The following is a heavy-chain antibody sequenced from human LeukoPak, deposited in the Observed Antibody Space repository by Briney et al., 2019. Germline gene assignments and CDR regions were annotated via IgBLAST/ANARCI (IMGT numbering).Heavy chain of an antibody. J-gene: IGHJ3*02. V-gene: IGHV4-39*01. CDR2: IYYSGST. Sequence: SETLSLTCTVSGGSISSSSYYWGWIRQPPGKGLEWIGSIYYSGSTYYNPSLKSRVTISVDTSKNQFSLKLSSVTAADTAVYYCARQDSSGWYPDAFDIWGQGTMVTVSS. CDR3: ARQDSSGWYPDAFDI. D-gene: IGHD6-19*01. CDR1: GGSISSSSYY.